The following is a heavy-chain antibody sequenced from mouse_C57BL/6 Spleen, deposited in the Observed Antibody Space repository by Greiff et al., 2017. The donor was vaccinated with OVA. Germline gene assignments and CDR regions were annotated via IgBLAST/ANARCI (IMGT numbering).Heavy chain of an antibody. Sequence: EVKVVESGPGMVKPSQSLSLTCTVTGYSITSGYDWHWIRHFPGNKLEWMGYISYSGSTNYNPSLKSRISITHDTSKNHFFLKLNSVTTEDTATYYCARATTGEYFDVWGTGTTVTVSS. CDR1: GYSITSGYD. CDR2: ISYSGST. CDR3: ARATTGEYFDV. J-gene: IGHJ1*03. D-gene: IGHD1-1*01. V-gene: IGHV3-1*01.